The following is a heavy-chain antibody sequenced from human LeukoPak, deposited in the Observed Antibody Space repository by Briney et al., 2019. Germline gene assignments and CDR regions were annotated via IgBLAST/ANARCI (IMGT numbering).Heavy chain of an antibody. CDR2: ISAYNGNT. CDR3: ARDLIAAASGDY. J-gene: IGHJ4*02. CDR1: GYTFTSYV. Sequence: ASVKVSCKASGYTFTSYVINWVRQAPGQGLAWLGWISAYNGNTNYAQKLQGRVTMTTDTSTSTAYMELRSLRSDDTAVYYCARDLIAAASGDYWGQGTLVTVSS. V-gene: IGHV1-18*01. D-gene: IGHD6-13*01.